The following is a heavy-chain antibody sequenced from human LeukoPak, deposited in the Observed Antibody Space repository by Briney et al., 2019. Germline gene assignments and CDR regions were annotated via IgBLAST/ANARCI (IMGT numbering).Heavy chain of an antibody. J-gene: IGHJ3*02. CDR3: AVALRVVATILTFDI. D-gene: IGHD5-12*01. V-gene: IGHV1-2*02. CDR2: INPNSGGT. Sequence: ASVKVSCKASGYTFTDHLIHWVRQAPGQGLEWMGSINPNSGGTNYAQKFQGRVTMTRDTSISTAYMELSRLRSDDTAVYYCAVALRVVATILTFDIWGQGTMVTVSS. CDR1: GYTFTDHL.